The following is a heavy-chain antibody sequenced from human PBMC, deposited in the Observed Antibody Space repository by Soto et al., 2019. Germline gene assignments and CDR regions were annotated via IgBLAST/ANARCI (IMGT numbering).Heavy chain of an antibody. Sequence: QVQLVQSGAEVKKPGSSVKVSCTASGGASSTYTISWLRQTPGQGLEWMGRIIPMFGIAKYPQKFQDRLXXXXXXXXXXXXXXXXXXXSXXXXXXXXARGTPVPTYFFDSWGQGTLLTVSS. V-gene: IGHV1-69*02. CDR2: IIPMFGIA. CDR1: GGASSTYT. D-gene: IGHD4-17*01. J-gene: IGHJ4*02. CDR3: ARGTPVPTYFFDS.